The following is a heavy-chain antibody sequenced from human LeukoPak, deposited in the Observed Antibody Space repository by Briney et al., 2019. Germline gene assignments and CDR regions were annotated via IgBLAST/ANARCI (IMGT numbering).Heavy chain of an antibody. J-gene: IGHJ3*02. CDR3: AKARYSGYAFDAFDM. Sequence: GGSLRLSCAASGFTFSSYAMGWVRQAPGKGLEWISTISGSGDYTFYADSVKGRFTISRDNSKNTLYLQMNSLRAEDTAVYYCAKARYSGYAFDAFDMWGQGTMVSVSS. CDR1: GFTFSSYA. CDR2: ISGSGDYT. V-gene: IGHV3-23*01. D-gene: IGHD5-12*01.